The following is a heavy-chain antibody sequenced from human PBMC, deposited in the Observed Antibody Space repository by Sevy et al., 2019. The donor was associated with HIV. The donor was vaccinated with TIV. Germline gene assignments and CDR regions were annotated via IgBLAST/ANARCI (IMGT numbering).Heavy chain of an antibody. D-gene: IGHD3-3*01. Sequence: ASVKVSCKASGDTYTTYDINWVRPATRQGLEWMGWMSPKSGNTGFAQKFQGRLTMTRDTSISTAYMELSSLRSEDTAVYYCARGGSGDVWNYEYYYYGMDVWGQGTTVTVSS. CDR1: GDTYTTYD. J-gene: IGHJ6*02. V-gene: IGHV1-8*02. CDR2: MSPKSGNT. CDR3: ARGGSGDVWNYEYYYYGMDV.